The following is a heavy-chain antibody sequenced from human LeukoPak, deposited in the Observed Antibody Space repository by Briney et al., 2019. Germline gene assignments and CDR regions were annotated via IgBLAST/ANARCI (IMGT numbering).Heavy chain of an antibody. CDR2: IYYSGTT. CDR3: ARHPTGYPNWFDR. V-gene: IGHV4-39*01. J-gene: IGHJ5*02. Sequence: SETLSLTCTVSGGSIISSSHNWGCVRQPPGKGLEWITTIYYSGTTYYNPSIKSLATISVDTTNTQYFLKHNSVTAADTAVYFCARHPTGYPNWFDRWGQGTLVTVSS. D-gene: IGHD3-9*01. CDR1: GGSIISSSHN.